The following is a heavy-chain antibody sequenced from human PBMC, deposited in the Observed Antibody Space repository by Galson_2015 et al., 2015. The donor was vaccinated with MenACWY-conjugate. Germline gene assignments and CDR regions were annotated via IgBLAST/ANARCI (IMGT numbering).Heavy chain of an antibody. CDR3: ARGGYYGSGSYPLDYYGMDV. V-gene: IGHV3-23*01. Sequence: SLRLSCAASGFTFSSYAMSWVRQAPGKGLEWVSAISGSGGSTYYADSVKGRFTISRDNSKNTLYLQMNSLRAEDTAVYYCARGGYYGSGSYPLDYYGMDVWGQGTTVTVSS. CDR1: GFTFSSYA. J-gene: IGHJ6*02. D-gene: IGHD3-10*01. CDR2: ISGSGGST.